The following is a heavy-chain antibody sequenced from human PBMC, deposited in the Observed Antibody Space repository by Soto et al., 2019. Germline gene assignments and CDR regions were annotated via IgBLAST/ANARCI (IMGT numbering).Heavy chain of an antibody. CDR1: GFTFSSYG. Sequence: QVQLVESGGGVVQPGRSLRLSCAASGFTFSSYGMHWVRQAPGKGLEWVAVISYDGSNKYYADSVKGRFTISRDNSKNTLYLQMNSLRAEDTAVYYCAKDRFVGAAAGTWGYYYYYYGMDVWGQGTTVTVSS. CDR3: AKDRFVGAAAGTWGYYYYYYGMDV. V-gene: IGHV3-30*18. D-gene: IGHD6-13*01. J-gene: IGHJ6*02. CDR2: ISYDGSNK.